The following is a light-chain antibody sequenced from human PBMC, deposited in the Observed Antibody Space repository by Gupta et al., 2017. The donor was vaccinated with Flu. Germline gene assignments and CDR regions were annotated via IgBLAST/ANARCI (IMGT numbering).Light chain of an antibody. Sequence: DIQMTQSPSTLSAFVGDRVTITCRASQSVSSWLAWYQQKLGKAPKLLIYRASSLQSGVPSRFSGSGSGTEFTLTISSQQPDDFATYYCQHYNGFSGSFGQGTKLEIK. CDR2: RAS. J-gene: IGKJ2*03. CDR3: QHYNGFSGS. CDR1: QSVSSW. V-gene: IGKV1-5*03.